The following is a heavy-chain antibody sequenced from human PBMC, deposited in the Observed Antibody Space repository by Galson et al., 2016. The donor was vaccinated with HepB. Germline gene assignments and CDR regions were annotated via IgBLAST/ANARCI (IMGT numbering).Heavy chain of an antibody. Sequence: LSLTCTVSGGSISTYYWSWIRQPPGKGLEWIGYSYYSGSTNNNPSLKSRVTISVDTSKSQFSLKLTTVTAADTAVYYCARVGSYAFDIWGQGTMVTVSS. CDR2: SYYSGST. D-gene: IGHD3-16*01. CDR3: ARVGSYAFDI. J-gene: IGHJ3*02. CDR1: GGSISTYY. V-gene: IGHV4-59*01.